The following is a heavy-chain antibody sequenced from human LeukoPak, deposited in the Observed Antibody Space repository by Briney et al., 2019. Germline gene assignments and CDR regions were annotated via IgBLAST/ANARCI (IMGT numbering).Heavy chain of an antibody. Sequence: ASVKVSCKASGYTFTSYGISWVRQAPGQGLEWMGWNSAYNGNTNYAQKLQGRVTMTTDTSTSTAYMELRSLRSDDTAVYYCARDYYGSGSYYRFDYWGQGTLVTVSS. V-gene: IGHV1-18*01. D-gene: IGHD3-10*01. CDR2: NSAYNGNT. CDR1: GYTFTSYG. J-gene: IGHJ4*02. CDR3: ARDYYGSGSYYRFDY.